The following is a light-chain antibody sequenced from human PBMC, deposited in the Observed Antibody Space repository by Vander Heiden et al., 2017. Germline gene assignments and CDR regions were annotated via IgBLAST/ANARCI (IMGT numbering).Light chain of an antibody. Sequence: SALSQPASVSGSPGQSITISCTGTSNDVGSFNLVSWFQHYPGKAPKLIIYGVNKRPSGVSDRFSGSKSGNTASLTISGLQAEDEVDYVCSSYAGNSVVFGGGTKLTVL. CDR1: SNDVGSFNL. V-gene: IGLV2-23*02. CDR2: GVN. CDR3: SSYAGNSVV. J-gene: IGLJ2*01.